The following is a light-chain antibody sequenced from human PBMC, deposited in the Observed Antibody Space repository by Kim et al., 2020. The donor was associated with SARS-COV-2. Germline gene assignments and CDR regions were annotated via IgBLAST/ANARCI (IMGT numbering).Light chain of an antibody. CDR2: SES. Sequence: PWERATLAGRTSQSVCIHCLAWYHTKPGQAPRLLIYSESNRATGIPSRFSGSGSGTDFTFTISRLEPEDFAVYYCQQYGIAPPYTFGQGTKLEI. V-gene: IGKV3-20*01. CDR1: QSVCIHC. J-gene: IGKJ2*01. CDR3: QQYGIAPPYT.